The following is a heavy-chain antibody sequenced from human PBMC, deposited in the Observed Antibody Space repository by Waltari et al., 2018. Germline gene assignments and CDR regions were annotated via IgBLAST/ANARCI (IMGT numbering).Heavy chain of an antibody. J-gene: IGHJ4*01. CDR2: SKRSGST. D-gene: IGHD6-19*01. V-gene: IGHV4-34*02. CDR1: GGSFTDFY. CDR3: ARGNILGSAWYQRKGSFDS. Sequence: QVHLQQWGAGLLKPSETLSLTCAVSGGSFTDFYWSWIRQSPTKGLEWIGESKRSGSTNYSPSLKSRVTMSVATSKNQFSLNLSSITAADTAVYYCARGNILGSAWYQRKGSFDSWGQGTLVAVSS.